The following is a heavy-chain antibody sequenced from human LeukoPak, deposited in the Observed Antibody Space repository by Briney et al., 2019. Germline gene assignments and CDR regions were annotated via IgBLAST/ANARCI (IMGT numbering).Heavy chain of an antibody. CDR1: GYSISSHNY. CDR2: INHSGST. D-gene: IGHD6-19*01. J-gene: IGHJ4*02. CDR3: ARDGSGWYYTRGFDY. Sequence: SETLSLTCTVSGYSISSHNYWGWIRQPPGKGLEWIGEINHSGSTNYNPSLKSRVTISVDTSKNQFSLKLSSVTAADTAVYYCARDGSGWYYTRGFDYWGQGTLVTVSS. V-gene: IGHV4-38-2*02.